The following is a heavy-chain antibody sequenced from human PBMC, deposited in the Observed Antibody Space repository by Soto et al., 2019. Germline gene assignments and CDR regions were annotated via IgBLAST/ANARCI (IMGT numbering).Heavy chain of an antibody. CDR1: GYTFTSYG. D-gene: IGHD3-22*01. J-gene: IGHJ4*02. CDR3: ARDLGVRWYYDSSGPGWDY. Sequence: GASVKVSCKVSGYTFTSYGISWVRQAPGQGLEWMGWISAYNGNTNYAQKLQGRVTMTTDTSTSTAYMELRSLRSDDTAVYYCARDLGVRWYYDSSGPGWDYWGQGTLVTVSS. V-gene: IGHV1-18*01. CDR2: ISAYNGNT.